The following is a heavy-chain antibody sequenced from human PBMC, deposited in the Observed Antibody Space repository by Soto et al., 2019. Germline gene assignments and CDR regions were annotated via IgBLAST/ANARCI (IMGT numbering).Heavy chain of an antibody. V-gene: IGHV3-53*01. CDR2: IYAGGNT. J-gene: IGHJ4*02. CDR1: GFSVTSNY. D-gene: IGHD3-9*01. CDR3: ARVTTFYDILTSSYALNYFDY. Sequence: VQLVESGGTLVQPGGSLRLSCAASGFSVTSNYMTWVRQAPGKGLECVSVIYAGGNTYYPDSVKGRFTISSDNSKNTLFLQMNNLRAEDTAVYYCARVTTFYDILTSSYALNYFDYWGQETRVTVSS.